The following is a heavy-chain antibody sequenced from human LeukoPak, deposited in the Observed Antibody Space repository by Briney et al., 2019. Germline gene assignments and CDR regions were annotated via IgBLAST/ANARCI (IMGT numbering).Heavy chain of an antibody. V-gene: IGHV4-30-4*01. Sequence: PSQTLSLTCTVSGGSISSGDYYWSWIRQPPGKGLEWIGYIYYSGSTYYNPSLKSRVTISVDTSKNQFSLKLSSVTAADTAVYYCARVGDILTGYYPWEPWLDPWGQGTLVTVSS. J-gene: IGHJ5*02. CDR2: IYYSGST. D-gene: IGHD3-9*01. CDR3: ARVGDILTGYYPWEPWLDP. CDR1: GGSISSGDYY.